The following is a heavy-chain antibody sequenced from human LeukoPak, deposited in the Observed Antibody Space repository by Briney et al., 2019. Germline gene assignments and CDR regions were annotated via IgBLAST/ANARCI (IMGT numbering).Heavy chain of an antibody. V-gene: IGHV1-69*04. D-gene: IGHD3-10*01. CDR1: GGTFSSYA. CDR2: IIPILGIA. J-gene: IGHJ6*02. CDR3: VRHRYYGSGSYSAADYYYGMDG. Sequence: SVKVSCKSSGGTFSSYAISWVRQAPGQGVEWMGRIIPILGIANYAQKFRGGVTITADKSTSTTYMGVSGQTADGAAVCNFVRHRYYGSGSYSAADYYYGMDGRGQRTTVTVSS.